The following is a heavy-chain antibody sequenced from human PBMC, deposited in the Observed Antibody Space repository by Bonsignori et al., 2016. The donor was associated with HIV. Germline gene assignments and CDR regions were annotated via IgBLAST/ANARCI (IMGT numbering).Heavy chain of an antibody. CDR2: IFHTGHA. CDR3: AREDTVNVGIFDV. V-gene: IGHV4-38-2*01. D-gene: IGHD4-11*01. Sequence: SETLSLTCVVSDFSITNNYYWGWVRQPPGEGLEWIGTIFHTGHAVYNPSLKSRVTLSVDTSKNQFSLELTSVTAADTAIYYCAREDTVNVGIFDVWGRGTLVTVSS. CDR1: DFSITNNYY. J-gene: IGHJ2*01.